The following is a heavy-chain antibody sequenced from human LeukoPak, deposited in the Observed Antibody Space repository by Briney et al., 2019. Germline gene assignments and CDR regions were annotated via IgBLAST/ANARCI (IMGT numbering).Heavy chain of an antibody. D-gene: IGHD3-22*01. V-gene: IGHV3-33*01. CDR1: GFTFSSYG. Sequence: PGGSLRLSCAASGFTFSSYGMHWVRQAPGKGLEWVAVIWYDGSSKYYADSVKGRFTISRDNSKNTLYLQMNSLRAEDTAVYYCARTDSSGYYDNWGQGTLVTVSS. J-gene: IGHJ4*02. CDR3: ARTDSSGYYDN. CDR2: IWYDGSSK.